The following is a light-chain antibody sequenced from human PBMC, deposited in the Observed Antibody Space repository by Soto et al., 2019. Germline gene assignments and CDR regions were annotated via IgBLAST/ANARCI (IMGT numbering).Light chain of an antibody. CDR2: DAS. V-gene: IGKV3-11*01. Sequence: IVFTQSPCTLSLSPGERATLSCRASQSVSSYLAWYQQKFGQAPRLFIYDASNRATGVPARFSGSGSGTDYTLTISSLAPEDFAVYYCHQRSNWPRTFGQGTKVDIK. CDR3: HQRSNWPRT. J-gene: IGKJ1*01. CDR1: QSVSSY.